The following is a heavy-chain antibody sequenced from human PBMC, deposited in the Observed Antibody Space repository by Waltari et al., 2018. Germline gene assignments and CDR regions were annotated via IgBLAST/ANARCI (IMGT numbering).Heavy chain of an antibody. CDR3: ARDDYDSSGYPFDY. V-gene: IGHV3-48*01. D-gene: IGHD3-22*01. CDR2: ISSSSTI. CDR1: GFTFSRYS. Sequence: EVQLVESGGGLVQPGGSLRLSCAASGFTFSRYSMNWARQAPGKGLEWVSYISSSSTIYYADSVKGRFTISRDNAKNSLYLQMNSLRAEDTAVYYCARDDYDSSGYPFDYWGQGTLVTVSS. J-gene: IGHJ4*02.